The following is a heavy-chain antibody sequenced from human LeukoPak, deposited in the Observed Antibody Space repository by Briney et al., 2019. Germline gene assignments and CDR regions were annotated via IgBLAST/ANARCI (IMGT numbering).Heavy chain of an antibody. J-gene: IGHJ4*02. V-gene: IGHV1-2*06. CDR3: ARDYCSSTSCLFDY. CDR1: GYSFTGCH. Sequence: GASVKVSCKASGYSFTGCHMHWVRQAPGQGLEWMGRTNPYSGDTNYAQTFHGRVTMTRDTSISTAYMELSRLRSDDTAVYYCARDYCSSTSCLFDYWGQGTLVTVSS. CDR2: TNPYSGDT. D-gene: IGHD2-2*01.